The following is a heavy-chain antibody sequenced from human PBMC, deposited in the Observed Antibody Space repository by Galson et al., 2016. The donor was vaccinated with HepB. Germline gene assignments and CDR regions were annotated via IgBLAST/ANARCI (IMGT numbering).Heavy chain of an antibody. D-gene: IGHD3-16*01. Sequence: PALVKPTQTLTLTCTFSGFSLSSRGVGVGWVRQPPGQALEWLAVIYWDDDKRYSPSLQSRLSITRDISKAQVVLKMTNVDPVDTATYYCVHTDVVSLGGAGRGSYYFDSRGQGTLVTVSS. V-gene: IGHV2-5*02. J-gene: IGHJ4*02. CDR3: VHTDVVSLGGAGRGSYYFDS. CDR1: GFSLSSRGVG. CDR2: IYWDDDK.